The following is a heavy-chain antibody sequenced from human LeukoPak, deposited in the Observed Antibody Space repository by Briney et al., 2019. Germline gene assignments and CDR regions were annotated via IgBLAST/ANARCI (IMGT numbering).Heavy chain of an antibody. J-gene: IGHJ4*02. D-gene: IGHD3-3*01. V-gene: IGHV1-69*13. CDR3: ARDEGEYYDFWSGYFDY. Sequence: SVTVSLKCSVCTFTNYAFSWVRQPPGQGLEWVGGIIPIFGTANYAQKVQGRVTSTADECTSTAYMELRNLRSDDTAVYYCARDEGEYYDFWSGYFDYWGQGTLVTVSS. CDR2: IIPIFGTA. CDR1: VCTFTNYA.